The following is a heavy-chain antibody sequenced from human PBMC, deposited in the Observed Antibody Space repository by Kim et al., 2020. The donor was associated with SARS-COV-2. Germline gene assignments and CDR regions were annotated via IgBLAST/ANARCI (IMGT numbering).Heavy chain of an antibody. CDR2: ISWDGGST. V-gene: IGHV3-43*01. Sequence: GGSLRLSCAAFGFTFDDYTMHWVRQAPGKGLEWVSLISWDGGSTYYADSVKGRFTISRDNSKNSLYLQMNSLRTEDTALYYCAKDLTTVVTWGGMDVWGQGTTVTVSS. CDR1: GFTFDDYT. CDR3: AKDLTTVVTWGGMDV. D-gene: IGHD4-17*01. J-gene: IGHJ6*02.